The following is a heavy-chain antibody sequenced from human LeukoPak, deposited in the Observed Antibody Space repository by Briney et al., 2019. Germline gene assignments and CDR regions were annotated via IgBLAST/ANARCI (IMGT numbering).Heavy chain of an antibody. CDR2: INPSGGST. CDR1: GYTFTSYY. CDR3: ARGLRYSYGPTGKHDAFDI. D-gene: IGHD5-18*01. Sequence: ASVKVSCKASGYTFTSYYMRWVRQAPGQGLEWMGIINPSGGSTSYAQKFQGRVTMTRDTSTSTVYMELSSLRSEDTAVYYCARGLRYSYGPTGKHDAFDIWGQGTMVTVSS. J-gene: IGHJ3*02. V-gene: IGHV1-46*03.